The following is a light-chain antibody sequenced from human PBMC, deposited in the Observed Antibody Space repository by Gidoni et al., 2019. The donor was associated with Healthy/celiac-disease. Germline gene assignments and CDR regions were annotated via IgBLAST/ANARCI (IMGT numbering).Light chain of an antibody. CDR1: QGISSY. J-gene: IGKJ1*01. Sequence: ALRMTQSPSSFSASTGDRFTIPCRASQGISSYFAWYQQKPVKAPNLLIYAASTLQSGVPSRFSGSGSGTDFTLTICCLHSEDFATYYCQQYYSYPPTFGQGTKVEIK. V-gene: IGKV1-8*01. CDR3: QQYYSYPPT. CDR2: AAS.